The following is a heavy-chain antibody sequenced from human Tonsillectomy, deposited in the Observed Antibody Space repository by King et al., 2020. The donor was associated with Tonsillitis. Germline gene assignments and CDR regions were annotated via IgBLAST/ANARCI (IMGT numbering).Heavy chain of an antibody. J-gene: IGHJ4*02. Sequence: VQLVESGGGVVQPGRSLRLSCAASGFSLSSHGMQWVRQAPGKGLEWVAVISHDGSITYYADSVKGRFTISRDNSKNTLYLQMNSLRPEDTAVYYCAKELGPSSSSFLSFFDYWGQGTLVTVSS. V-gene: IGHV3-30*18. CDR1: GFSLSSHG. D-gene: IGHD2-2*01. CDR3: AKELGPSSSSFLSFFDY. CDR2: ISHDGSIT.